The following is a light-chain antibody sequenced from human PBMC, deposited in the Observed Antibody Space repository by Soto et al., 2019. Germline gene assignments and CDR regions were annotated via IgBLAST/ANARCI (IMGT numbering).Light chain of an antibody. J-gene: IGKJ4*01. CDR3: QQYYSSPPT. Sequence: DIVMTQSPDSLTVSLGERATINCKSSQSVLYSSNNKNFLTWYQQKPGQPPKLLIYWASTRESGVPDRFSGSGSGTDFTHTISSLQAEDVAVYYCQQYYSSPPTFGGGTKVEI. CDR2: WAS. V-gene: IGKV4-1*01. CDR1: QSVLYSSNNKNF.